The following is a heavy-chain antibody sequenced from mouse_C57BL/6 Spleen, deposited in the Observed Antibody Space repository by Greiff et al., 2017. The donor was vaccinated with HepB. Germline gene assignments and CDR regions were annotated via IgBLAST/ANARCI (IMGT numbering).Heavy chain of an antibody. CDR1: GYSITSGYY. CDR3: AREEDYYGSTLDAMDY. J-gene: IGHJ4*01. CDR2: ISYDGSN. Sequence: EVQLVESGPGLVKPSQSLSLTCSVTGYSITSGYYWNWIRQFPGNKLEWMGYISYDGSNNYNPSLKNRISITRDTSKNQFFLKLNSVTTEDTATYYCAREEDYYGSTLDAMDYWGQGTSVTVSS. V-gene: IGHV3-6*01. D-gene: IGHD1-1*01.